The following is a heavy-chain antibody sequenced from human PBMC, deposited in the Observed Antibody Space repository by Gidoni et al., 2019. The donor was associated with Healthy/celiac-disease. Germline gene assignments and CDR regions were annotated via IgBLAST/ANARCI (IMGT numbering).Heavy chain of an antibody. Sequence: QLQLQESGQGLVRPSETLSLTCTVAGGSLSSSSYYWGWIRQPPGKWLEWIGTIYYSGSTYYNPSLKSRVTISVDTSKNQFSLKLSSVTAADTAVYYCARDSSSCSSWAHEYWGQVTLVTVSS. CDR2: IYYSGST. CDR1: GGSLSSSSYY. J-gene: IGHJ4*02. D-gene: IGHD3-22*01. V-gene: IGHV4-39*07. CDR3: ARDSSSCSSWAHEY.